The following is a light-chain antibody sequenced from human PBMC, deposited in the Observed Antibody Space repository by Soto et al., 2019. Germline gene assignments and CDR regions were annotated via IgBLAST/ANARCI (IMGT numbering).Light chain of an antibody. CDR2: GAS. V-gene: IGKV3-20*01. Sequence: EIVLTQSPGTLSLSPGERATLSCRASQSVSSSSLAWYQQKPGQAPRLLIYGASSRATGIPGRFSGSGSGTDSTLTISRLEPEDVAVFYCQQYGSSPYTFGQGTKLEIK. CDR3: QQYGSSPYT. CDR1: QSVSSSS. J-gene: IGKJ2*01.